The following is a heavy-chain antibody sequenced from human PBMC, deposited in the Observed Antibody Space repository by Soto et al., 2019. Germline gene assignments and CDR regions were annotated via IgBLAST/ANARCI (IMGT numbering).Heavy chain of an antibody. D-gene: IGHD2-15*01. CDR2: ISASGGRT. J-gene: IGHJ4*02. CDR1: GFTFGNYA. CDR3: AKDLEVLSARFES. V-gene: IGHV3-23*01. Sequence: PGGSLRLSCRASGFTFGNYAMAWVRQAPGKGLEWVSGISASGGRTYYADSAKGRFTISRDNSNNTLYLQMSSLRAEDTAVYYCAKDLEVLSARFESWGQGXLGTVS.